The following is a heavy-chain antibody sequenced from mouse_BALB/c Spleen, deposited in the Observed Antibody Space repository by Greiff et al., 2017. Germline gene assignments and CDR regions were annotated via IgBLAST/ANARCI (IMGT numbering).Heavy chain of an antibody. J-gene: IGHJ3*01. Sequence: DVQLQESGPGLVKPSQSLSLTCSVTGYSITSGYYWNWIRQFPGNKLEWMGYISYDGSNNYNPSLKNRISITRDTSKNQFFLKLNSVTTEDTATYYCARGGYYYGSSYVLAWFAYWGQGTLVTVSA. CDR2: ISYDGSN. CDR1: GYSITSGYY. D-gene: IGHD1-1*01. V-gene: IGHV3-6*02. CDR3: ARGGYYYGSSYVLAWFAY.